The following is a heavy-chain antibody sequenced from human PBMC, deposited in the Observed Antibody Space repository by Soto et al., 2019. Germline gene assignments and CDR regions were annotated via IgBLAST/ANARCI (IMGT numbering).Heavy chain of an antibody. Sequence: GGSLRLSCAASGFTFSNYTMNWVRQAPGKGLEWVSYISSSSDSIYYADSVRGRFTLSRDNAKNSLYLQMNSLRAEDTAVYYCSRDKAATGTSFDYWGQGILVTVSS. CDR3: SRDKAATGTSFDY. J-gene: IGHJ4*02. V-gene: IGHV3-48*01. CDR2: ISSSSDSI. CDR1: GFTFSNYT. D-gene: IGHD6-13*01.